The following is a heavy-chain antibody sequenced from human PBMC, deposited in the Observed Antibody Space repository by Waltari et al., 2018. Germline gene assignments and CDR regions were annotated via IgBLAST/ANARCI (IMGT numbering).Heavy chain of an antibody. V-gene: IGHV1-2*02. CDR3: ARTRAVVPAASPRFDP. CDR1: GYTFTGYY. CDR2: INPNSGGT. J-gene: IGHJ5*02. D-gene: IGHD2-2*01. Sequence: QVQLVQSGTEVKKPGASVKVSCKASGYTFTGYYMHWVRQAPGQGLEWMGWINPNSGGTNYAQKFQGRVTMTRDTSISTAYMELSRLRSDDTAVYYCARTRAVVPAASPRFDPWGQGTLVTVSS.